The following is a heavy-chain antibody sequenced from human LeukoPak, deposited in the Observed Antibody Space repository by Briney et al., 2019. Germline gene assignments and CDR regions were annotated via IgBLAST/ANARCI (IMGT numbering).Heavy chain of an antibody. J-gene: IGHJ4*02. CDR3: ARDRDSSGWHVADY. Sequence: GASVKVSCKASGYTFRSYDITWVRQPPGQGLEWMGLISPNNGDTNYAQKFQGRVTMTTDTPTCTAYMEMRSLRSDDTAVYYCARDRDSSGWHVADYWGQGTLVTVSS. CDR1: GYTFRSYD. V-gene: IGHV1-18*01. CDR2: ISPNNGDT. D-gene: IGHD6-19*01.